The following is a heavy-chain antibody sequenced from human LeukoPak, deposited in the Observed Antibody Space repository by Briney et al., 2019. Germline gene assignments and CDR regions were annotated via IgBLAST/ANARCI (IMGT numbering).Heavy chain of an antibody. CDR2: IRSKANSYAT. V-gene: IGHV3-73*01. J-gene: IGHJ3*02. D-gene: IGHD5-12*01. CDR3: TSLVLPGEWLRRADAFDI. Sequence: GGSLRLSCAASGFTFSGSAMHWVRQASGKGLEGVGRIRSKANSYATAYAASVKGRFTISRDDSKNTAYLQMNSLKTEDTAVYYCTSLVLPGEWLRRADAFDIWGQGTMVTVSS. CDR1: GFTFSGSA.